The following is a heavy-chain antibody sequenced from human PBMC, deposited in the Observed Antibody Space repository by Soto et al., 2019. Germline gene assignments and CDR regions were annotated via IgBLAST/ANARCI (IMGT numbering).Heavy chain of an antibody. CDR3: ARAGSLEWLLSHYYYYYYMDV. D-gene: IGHD3-3*01. V-gene: IGHV3-33*01. CDR2: IWYDGSNK. J-gene: IGHJ6*03. CDR1: GFTFSSYG. Sequence: PGGSLRLSCAASGFTFSSYGMHWVRQAPGKGLEWVAVIWYDGSNKYYADSVKGRFTISRDNSKNTLYLQMNSLRAEDTAVYYCARAGSLEWLLSHYYYYYYMDVWDKGTTVTVSS.